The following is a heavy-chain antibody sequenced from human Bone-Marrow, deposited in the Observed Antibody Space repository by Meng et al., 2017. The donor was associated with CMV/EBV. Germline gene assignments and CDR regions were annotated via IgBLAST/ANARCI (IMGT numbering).Heavy chain of an antibody. Sequence: GGSLRLSCKVSGYTFNIYWIGWVRQMPGKGLEWVGIIYPGDSDTRYSPSFQGQVTISADKSISTAYLQWSSLKASDTAMYYCARRVRRPITMIEEGAYFDYWGQATLITVSS. V-gene: IGHV5-51*01. CDR1: GYTFNIYW. J-gene: IGHJ4*02. CDR2: IYPGDSDT. D-gene: IGHD3-22*01. CDR3: ARRVRRPITMIEEGAYFDY.